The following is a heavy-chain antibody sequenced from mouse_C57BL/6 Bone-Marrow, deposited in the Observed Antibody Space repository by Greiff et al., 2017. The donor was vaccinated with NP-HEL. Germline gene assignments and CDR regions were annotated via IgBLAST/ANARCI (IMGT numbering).Heavy chain of an antibody. V-gene: IGHV5-4*01. Sequence: EVQLQESGGGLVKPGGSLKLSCAASGFTFSSYAMSWVRQTPEKGLEWVATISDGGSYTYYPDNVKGRFTISRDNAKNNLYLQMSHLKSEDTAMYYCAGDGRYFDVWGRGTAVTVSS. CDR3: AGDGRYFDV. J-gene: IGHJ1*03. CDR1: GFTFSSYA. D-gene: IGHD3-3*01. CDR2: ISDGGSYT.